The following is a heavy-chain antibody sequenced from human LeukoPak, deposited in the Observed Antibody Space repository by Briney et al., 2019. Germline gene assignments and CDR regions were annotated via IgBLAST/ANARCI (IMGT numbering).Heavy chain of an antibody. CDR3: AKDRGSSWTELDY. CDR2: ISYDGSNK. V-gene: IGHV3-30*18. J-gene: IGHJ4*02. Sequence: GGSLRLSCAASRFTFSTCWMSWVRQAPGKGLESVAVISYDGSNKYYADSVKGRFTISRDNSKNTLYLQMNSLRAEDTAVYYCAKDRGSSWTELDYWGQGTLVTVSS. CDR1: RFTFSTCW. D-gene: IGHD6-13*01.